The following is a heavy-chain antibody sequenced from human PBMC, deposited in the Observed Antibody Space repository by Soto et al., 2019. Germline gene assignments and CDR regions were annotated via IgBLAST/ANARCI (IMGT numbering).Heavy chain of an antibody. D-gene: IGHD3-10*01. Sequence: ASVKVSCKASGYTFTSFGVSWLRQAPGQGPEWMGWISGYNGKTKYTQKVQGRVTLTTDTSTATAYMELRSLRSHDAAVYFCARDKMIDDFGLGSFDYWGQGTVVTVSS. CDR1: GYTFTSFG. V-gene: IGHV1-18*04. CDR3: ARDKMIDDFGLGSFDY. CDR2: ISGYNGKT. J-gene: IGHJ4*02.